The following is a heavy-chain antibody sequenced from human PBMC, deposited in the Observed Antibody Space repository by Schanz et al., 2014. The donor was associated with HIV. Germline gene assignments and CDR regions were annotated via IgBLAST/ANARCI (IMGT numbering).Heavy chain of an antibody. D-gene: IGHD1-26*01. Sequence: QVRLQQWGAGLLKPSQTLSLTCAVSGGSLSSGGSYSWSWVRKPPGKGLEWIGHISHTGGASYTPSLKSRVPMSVDKSKNHFSLKLPSVTAADTAVYYCARGPSGGLTPSRGMDVWGQGTTVTVSS. CDR1: GGSLSSGGSYS. CDR2: ISHTGGA. J-gene: IGHJ6*02. V-gene: IGHV4-30-2*01. CDR3: ARGPSGGLTPSRGMDV.